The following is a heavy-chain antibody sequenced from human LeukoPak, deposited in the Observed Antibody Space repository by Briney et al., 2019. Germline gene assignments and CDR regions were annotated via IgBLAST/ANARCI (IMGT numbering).Heavy chain of an antibody. V-gene: IGHV1-46*01. CDR2: INPSGGST. D-gene: IGHD6-13*01. Sequence: ASVKVSCKASEYTFTSYYMHWVRQAPGQGLEWMGIINPSGGSTSYAQKFQGRVTMTRDTSTSTVYMELSSLRSEDTAVYYCARSGSSSWSIDYWGQGTLVTASS. CDR1: EYTFTSYY. J-gene: IGHJ4*02. CDR3: ARSGSSSWSIDY.